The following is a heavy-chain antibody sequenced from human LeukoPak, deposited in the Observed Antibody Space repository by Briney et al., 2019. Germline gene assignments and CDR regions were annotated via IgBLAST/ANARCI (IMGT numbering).Heavy chain of an antibody. V-gene: IGHV4-39*01. CDR3: ATWDSGRYSQIDN. Sequence: PSGTLSLTCTVSGGPVSSSSYYWGWVRQSPEKGLECIGTIYYAGDTYYNPSLESLLTISVDTSKNQFSLKLRSVTAADTAVYYCATWDSGRYSQIDNWGQGTLVTVSS. D-gene: IGHD1-26*01. CDR2: IYYAGDT. CDR1: GGPVSSSSYY. J-gene: IGHJ4*02.